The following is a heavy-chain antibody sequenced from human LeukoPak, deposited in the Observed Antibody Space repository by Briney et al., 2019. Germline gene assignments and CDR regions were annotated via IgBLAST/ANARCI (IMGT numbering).Heavy chain of an antibody. Sequence: PSETLSLTCTVSGGSISSSSYYWGWIRQPPGKGLEWIGSIYHSGSTYYNPSLKSRVTISVDTSKNQFSLKLSSVTAADTAVYYCARVDSGSYYLSDASDIWGQGTMVNGSS. CDR3: ARVDSGSYYLSDASDI. CDR1: GGSISSSSYY. CDR2: IYHSGST. D-gene: IGHD1-26*01. J-gene: IGHJ3*02. V-gene: IGHV4-39*01.